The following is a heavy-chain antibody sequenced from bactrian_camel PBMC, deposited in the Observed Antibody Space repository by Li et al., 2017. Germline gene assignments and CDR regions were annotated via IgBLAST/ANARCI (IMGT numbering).Heavy chain of an antibody. Sequence: HVQLVESGGGSVQSGGSLRLSCTASGDESHYCMGWFRQAPGKEREGVAAQASGYTDDAYTNYVDSVKGRFTISQDSAKNTVYLLMKSLNPEDTAMYYCAAKRWRFCAPSLLRNHDWDYWGQGTQVTVS. J-gene: IGHJ4*01. D-gene: IGHD1*01. CDR3: AAKRWRFCAPSLLRNHDWDY. V-gene: IGHV3S53*01. CDR2: QASGYTDDAYT. CDR1: GDESHYC.